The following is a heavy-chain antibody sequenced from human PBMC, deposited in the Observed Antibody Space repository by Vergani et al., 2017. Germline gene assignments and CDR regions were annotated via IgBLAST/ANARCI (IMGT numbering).Heavy chain of an antibody. CDR3: TSHRGYYDRDGMDV. CDR2: SYHTGSA. J-gene: IGHJ6*01. Sequence: QVQLQESGPGLVKPSETLSLTCAVSAYSISSTYYWGWIRQPPGKGLEWIGNSYHTGSAYYNPSRNSRAIISVDTSKNQFSLKLSSVTAADTAAYYCTSHRGYYDRDGMDVWGQEATVTVVS. V-gene: IGHV4-38-2*01. CDR1: AYSISSTYY. D-gene: IGHD3-22*01.